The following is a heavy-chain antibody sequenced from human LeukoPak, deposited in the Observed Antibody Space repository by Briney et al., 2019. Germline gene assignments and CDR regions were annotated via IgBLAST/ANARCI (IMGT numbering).Heavy chain of an antibody. CDR1: GFTFSSYA. V-gene: IGHV3-23*01. Sequence: GGSLRLSCAASGFTFSSYAMSWVRQAPGKGLEWVSAISGSGGSTYYADSVKGRFTISRDNSKNTLYLQMNSLRAEDTAVYYCAKGLSGNSSGWYDLDYWGQGTLVTVSS. J-gene: IGHJ4*02. CDR2: ISGSGGST. CDR3: AKGLSGNSSGWYDLDY. D-gene: IGHD6-19*01.